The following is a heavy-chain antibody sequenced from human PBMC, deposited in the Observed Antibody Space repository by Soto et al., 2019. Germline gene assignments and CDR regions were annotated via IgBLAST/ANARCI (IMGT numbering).Heavy chain of an antibody. CDR3: ASLLGYCSSTSCYFSAFDI. CDR2: IYYSGST. V-gene: IGHV4-39*01. CDR1: GGSISSSSYY. D-gene: IGHD2-2*01. Sequence: SETLSLTCTVSGGSISSSSYYWGWIRQPPGKGLEWIGNIYYSGSTYYNPSLKSRVTISVDTSKNQFSLKLSSVTAADTAVYYCASLLGYCSSTSCYFSAFDIWGQGTMVTVSS. J-gene: IGHJ3*02.